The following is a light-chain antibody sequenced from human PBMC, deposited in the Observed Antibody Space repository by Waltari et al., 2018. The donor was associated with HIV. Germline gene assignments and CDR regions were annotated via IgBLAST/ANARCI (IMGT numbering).Light chain of an antibody. J-gene: IGLJ2*01. V-gene: IGLV3-9*01. CDR2: RDT. CDR1: KIGKKN. Sequence: SYELTQPLSVSVALGQTARITCGGKKIGKKNVHWSQQKPGQATVLVIYRDTNRTSGIPERFSGSNSGNTATLTINRAQAEDEADYYCQVWDSSTVVFGGGPKLTVL. CDR3: QVWDSSTVV.